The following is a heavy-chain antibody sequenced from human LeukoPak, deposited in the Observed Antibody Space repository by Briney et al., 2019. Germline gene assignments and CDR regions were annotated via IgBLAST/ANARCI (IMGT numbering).Heavy chain of an antibody. D-gene: IGHD3-10*01. CDR2: MNPNSGNT. J-gene: IGHJ5*02. Sequence: ASVKVSCKASGYTFTSYDINWVRQATGQGLEWMGWMNPNSGNTGYAQKFQGRVTMTRNTSISIAYMELSSLRSEDTAVYYCARGRGVRGVIIGQFDPWGQGTLVTVSS. CDR1: GYTFTSYD. CDR3: ARGRGVRGVIIGQFDP. V-gene: IGHV1-8*01.